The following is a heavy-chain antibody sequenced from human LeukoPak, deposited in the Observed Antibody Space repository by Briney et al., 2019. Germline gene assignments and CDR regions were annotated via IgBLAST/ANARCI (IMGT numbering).Heavy chain of an antibody. CDR1: GGSISSSSYY. V-gene: IGHV4-39*07. Sequence: SETLSLTCTVSGGSISSSSYYWGWIRQPPGKGLEWIGSIYYSGSTYYNPSLKSRVTISVDTSKNQFSLKLSSVTAADTALYYCAKDVLDGDYMAGNYFDYWGQGTLVTVSS. CDR2: IYYSGST. J-gene: IGHJ4*02. D-gene: IGHD4-17*01. CDR3: AKDVLDGDYMAGNYFDY.